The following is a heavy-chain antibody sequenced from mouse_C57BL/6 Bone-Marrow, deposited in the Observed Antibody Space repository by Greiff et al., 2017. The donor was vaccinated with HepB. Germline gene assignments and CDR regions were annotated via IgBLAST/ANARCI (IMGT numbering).Heavy chain of an antibody. V-gene: IGHV1-15*01. CDR2: IDPETGGT. CDR1: GYTFTDYE. CDR3: TRQGYGSLMDY. Sequence: QVQLQQSGAELVRPGASVTLSCKASGYTFTDYEMHWVKQTPVHGLEWIGAIDPETGGTAYNQKFKGKAILTADKSSSTAYMELRSLTSEDSAVYYCTRQGYGSLMDYWGQGTSVTVSS. J-gene: IGHJ4*01. D-gene: IGHD2-2*01.